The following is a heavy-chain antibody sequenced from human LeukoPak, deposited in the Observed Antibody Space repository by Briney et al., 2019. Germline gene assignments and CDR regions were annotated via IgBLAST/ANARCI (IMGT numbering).Heavy chain of an antibody. CDR2: IYPGDSDT. CDR3: ARQAPLAYCGGDCYSDY. Sequence: GESLKISCKGSGYSFTSYWIGWARQMPGKGLEWMGIIYPGDSDTRYSPSFQGQVTISADKSISTACLQWSSLKASDTAMYYCARQAPLAYCGGDCYSDYWGQGTLVTVSS. D-gene: IGHD2-21*01. CDR1: GYSFTSYW. J-gene: IGHJ4*02. V-gene: IGHV5-51*01.